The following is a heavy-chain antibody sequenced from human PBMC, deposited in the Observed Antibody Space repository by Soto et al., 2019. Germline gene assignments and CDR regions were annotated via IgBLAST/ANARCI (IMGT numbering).Heavy chain of an antibody. CDR3: AIGGIGYCRSTRCLRHYYGMDV. CDR2: IDPSDSYT. CDR1: GYSFTSYW. J-gene: IGHJ6*02. V-gene: IGHV5-10-1*01. D-gene: IGHD2-2*01. Sequence: GESLKISWKGSGYSFTSYWIIWLRQMPGKGLESMGRIDPSDSYTNHSPSFQGHVTISADKSISTAYLQWSSLKASDTAMYYCAIGGIGYCRSTRCLRHYYGMDVGGQGTTVTVS.